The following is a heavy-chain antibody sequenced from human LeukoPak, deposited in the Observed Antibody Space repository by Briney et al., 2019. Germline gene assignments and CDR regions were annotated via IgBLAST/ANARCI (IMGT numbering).Heavy chain of an antibody. V-gene: IGHV3-23*01. J-gene: IGHJ4*01. Sequence: GGSLRLSCAASGFTFSSYPMSWVRQAPGKGLEWVSAISGSGGSRYYTDSVKGRFAISRDNSKNILYLQMNLLRAEDTALYHCAKDGGDTVTGYYPNYWGHGILVTVSS. CDR1: GFTFSSYP. CDR3: AKDGGDTVTGYYPNY. D-gene: IGHD3-9*01. CDR2: ISGSGGSR.